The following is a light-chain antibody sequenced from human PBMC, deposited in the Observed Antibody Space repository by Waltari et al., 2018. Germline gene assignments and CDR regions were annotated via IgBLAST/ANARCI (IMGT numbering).Light chain of an antibody. CDR2: GAS. CDR3: QQYNKWPPRT. Sequence: EIVMTQSPATLSVSPGERATLSCRASQSVNSNLAWYKQSPGQSPRLLIYGASTRATGIPGRFSGSGSGTEFTLTISSLQSEDFAIYYCQQYNKWPPRTFGQGTKVEIK. V-gene: IGKV3-15*01. CDR1: QSVNSN. J-gene: IGKJ1*01.